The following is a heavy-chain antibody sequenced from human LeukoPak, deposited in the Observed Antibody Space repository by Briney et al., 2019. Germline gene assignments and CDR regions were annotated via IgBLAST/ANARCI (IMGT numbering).Heavy chain of an antibody. J-gene: IGHJ4*02. CDR1: GFTFSGSA. D-gene: IGHD4-17*01. CDR3: TRHNGGYDY. V-gene: IGHV3-73*01. CDR2: IRSKANSYAT. Sequence: GGSLRLSCAAFGFTFSGSAMHWVRQASGKGLEWVGRIRSKANSYATAYAASVKGRFTIFRDDSKNTAYLQMNSLKTEHTAVYYCTRHNGGYDYWGQGTLVTVSS.